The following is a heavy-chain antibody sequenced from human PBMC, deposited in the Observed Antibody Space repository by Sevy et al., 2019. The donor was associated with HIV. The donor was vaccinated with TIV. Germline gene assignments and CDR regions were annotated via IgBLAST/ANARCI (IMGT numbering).Heavy chain of an antibody. CDR1: GGSISSYY. D-gene: IGHD2-2*01. V-gene: IGHV4-4*07. CDR3: ARDEGLVVPAACPFDY. Sequence: KQSQTLSLTCTVSGGSISSYYWSWIRQPAGKGLEWIGRIYTSGSTNYNPSLKSRVTMSVDTSKNQFSLKLSSVTAADTAVYYCARDEGLVVPAACPFDYWGQGTLVTVSS. CDR2: IYTSGST. J-gene: IGHJ4*02.